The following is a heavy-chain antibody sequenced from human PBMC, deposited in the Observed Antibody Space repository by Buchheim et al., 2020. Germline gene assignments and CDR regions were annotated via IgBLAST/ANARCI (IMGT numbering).Heavy chain of an antibody. V-gene: IGHV4-59*01. CDR1: GGSISSYY. CDR3: ARYYYDSSGLIRENDAFDI. Sequence: QVQLQESGPGLVKPSETLSLTCTVSGGSISSYYWSWIRQPPGKGLEWIGYIYYSGSTNYNPSLKSRVTIAVDTSKNQFSLKLSSVTAADTAVYYCARYYYDSSGLIRENDAFDIWGQGT. CDR2: IYYSGST. D-gene: IGHD3-22*01. J-gene: IGHJ3*02.